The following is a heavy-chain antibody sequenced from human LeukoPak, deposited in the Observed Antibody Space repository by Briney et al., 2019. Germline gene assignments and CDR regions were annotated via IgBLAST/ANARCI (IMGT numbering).Heavy chain of an antibody. Sequence: GGSLRLSCAASGFTFSSYAMSWVRQPPGKGLEWVSSISGSGGSTYDADSVKGRFTISRDNSKNTLDLQMNSLRADDTAVYYCAREDYDSSGYFYWGQGTLVTVSS. J-gene: IGHJ4*02. V-gene: IGHV3-23*01. D-gene: IGHD3-22*01. CDR3: AREDYDSSGYFY. CDR2: ISGSGGST. CDR1: GFTFSSYA.